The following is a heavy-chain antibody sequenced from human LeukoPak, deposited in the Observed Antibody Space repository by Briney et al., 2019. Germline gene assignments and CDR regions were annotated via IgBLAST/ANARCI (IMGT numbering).Heavy chain of an antibody. CDR3: TRGASGYGNFDY. V-gene: IGHV3-74*01. D-gene: IGHD5-12*01. CDR1: GFSVGGYW. Sequence: GGSLRLSCAASGFSVGGYWMHWVRQGPGMGLVWVSRINSDGSSISYADSVKGRFSISRDNAKNTLYLQMDSLRAEDTAVYYCTRGASGYGNFDYWGQGTLVTVSS. CDR2: INSDGSSI. J-gene: IGHJ4*02.